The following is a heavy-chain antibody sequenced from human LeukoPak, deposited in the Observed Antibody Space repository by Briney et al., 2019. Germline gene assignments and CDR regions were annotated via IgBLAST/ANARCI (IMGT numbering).Heavy chain of an antibody. Sequence: SVKVSCKASGGTFSSYTISWVRQAPGQGLEWMGRIIPILGIANYAQKFQGRVTITADKSTSTAYMELSSLRSEDTAVYYCARISYYYDSSGPLGYWGQGTLVTVSS. D-gene: IGHD3-22*01. CDR3: ARISYYYDSSGPLGY. J-gene: IGHJ4*02. CDR2: IIPILGIA. CDR1: GGTFSSYT. V-gene: IGHV1-69*02.